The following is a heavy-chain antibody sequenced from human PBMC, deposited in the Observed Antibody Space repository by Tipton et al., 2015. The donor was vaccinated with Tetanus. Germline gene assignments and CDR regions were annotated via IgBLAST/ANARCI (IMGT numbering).Heavy chain of an antibody. CDR1: GFTFGDYA. CDR2: IRSKAYGGTT. J-gene: IGHJ4*02. Sequence: SLLLSFIASGFTFGDYAMSWFRQAPGKGLEWVGFIRSKAYGGTTEYAASVKGRFTISRDDSKSIAYLQMNSLKTEDTAVYYCTRDLAVAGSVFDYWGQGTLVTVSS. V-gene: IGHV3-49*03. D-gene: IGHD6-19*01. CDR3: TRDLAVAGSVFDY.